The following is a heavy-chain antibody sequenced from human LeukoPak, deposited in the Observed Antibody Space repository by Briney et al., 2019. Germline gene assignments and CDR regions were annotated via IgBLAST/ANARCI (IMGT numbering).Heavy chain of an antibody. CDR1: SYSISNGYY. Sequence: NTSETLSLTCTVSSYSISNGYYWGWIRQPPGKGLEWIGSIYHSGSTFYNPSLKSRVTMSVDTPMNQFSLKLSSVTAADTAVYYCASLGPRPMVTHYWGQGTLVTVSS. D-gene: IGHD5-18*01. V-gene: IGHV4-38-2*02. J-gene: IGHJ4*02. CDR2: IYHSGST. CDR3: ASLGPRPMVTHY.